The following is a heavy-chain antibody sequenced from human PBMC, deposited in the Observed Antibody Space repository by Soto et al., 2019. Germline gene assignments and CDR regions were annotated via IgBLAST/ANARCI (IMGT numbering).Heavy chain of an antibody. J-gene: IGHJ5*02. CDR3: ARSRPYWFDP. CDR2: INHSGST. CDR1: GGSISSYY. D-gene: IGHD6-13*01. V-gene: IGHV4-59*12. Sequence: SETLSLTCTVSGGSISSYYWSWIRQPPGKGLEWIGEINHSGSTNYNPSLKSRVTISVDTSKNQFSLKLSSVTAADTAVYYCARSRPYWFDPWGQGTLVTVSS.